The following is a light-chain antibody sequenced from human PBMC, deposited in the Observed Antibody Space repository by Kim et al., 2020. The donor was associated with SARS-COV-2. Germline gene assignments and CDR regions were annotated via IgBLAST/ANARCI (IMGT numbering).Light chain of an antibody. CDR1: RSDVGASDH. Sequence: GQAMTMSCTGTRSDVGASDHVSWYQHHPGKAPKLMIYDVSKWPSGVSNRFSGSKSGNTASLTISGLQTEDEADYYCCSFTTAYTYVFGTGTKVTVL. CDR3: CSFTTAYTYV. V-gene: IGLV2-14*03. J-gene: IGLJ1*01. CDR2: DVS.